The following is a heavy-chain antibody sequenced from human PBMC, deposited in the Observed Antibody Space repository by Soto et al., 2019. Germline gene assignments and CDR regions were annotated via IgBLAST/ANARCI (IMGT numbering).Heavy chain of an antibody. V-gene: IGHV3-30*18. CDR3: AKDPGYSNETQYYYYGMDV. CDR2: ISYDGSNK. CDR1: GFTFSSYG. D-gene: IGHD4-4*01. Sequence: QVQLVESGGGVVQPGRSLRLSCAASGFTFSSYGMHWVRQAPGKGLEWVAVISYDGSNKSYADSVKGRFTISRDNSKNPLYLQMNSLRAEDTAVYYCAKDPGYSNETQYYYYGMDVWGQGTTVTVSS. J-gene: IGHJ6*02.